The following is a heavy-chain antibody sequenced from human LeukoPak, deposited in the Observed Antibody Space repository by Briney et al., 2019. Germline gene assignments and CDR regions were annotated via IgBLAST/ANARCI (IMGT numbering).Heavy chain of an antibody. CDR2: ISSSGSTI. CDR3: ASETRRFGVVIASFDY. J-gene: IGHJ4*02. CDR1: GFTFSDYY. D-gene: IGHD3-3*01. Sequence: GGSLRLSCAASGFTFSDYYMSWIRQAPGKGLEWVSYISSSGSTIYYADSVKGRFTISRDNAKNSLYLQMNSLRAEDTAVYYCASETRRFGVVIASFDYWGQGTLVTVSS. V-gene: IGHV3-11*04.